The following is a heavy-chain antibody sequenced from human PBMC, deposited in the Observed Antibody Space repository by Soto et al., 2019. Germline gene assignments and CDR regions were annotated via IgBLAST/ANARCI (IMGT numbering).Heavy chain of an antibody. CDR3: AREVEYTSAFGISSSFDY. Sequence: LRLSCAASGFTFSSYGMHWVRQAPGKGLEWVAVIWYDGSNKYYADSVKGRFTISRDNSKNTLYLQMNSLRSEDTAVYYCAREVEYTSAFGISSSFDYWGQGTLVTVS. CDR2: IWYDGSNK. J-gene: IGHJ4*02. CDR1: GFTFSSYG. V-gene: IGHV3-33*01. D-gene: IGHD6-19*01.